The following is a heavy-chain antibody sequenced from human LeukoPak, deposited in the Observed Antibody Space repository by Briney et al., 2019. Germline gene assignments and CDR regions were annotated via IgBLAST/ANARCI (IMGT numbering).Heavy chain of an antibody. D-gene: IGHD3-9*01. CDR2: ICPRGGST. CDR3: ARYDAKSKKYYDILTGYYSLDAFDI. V-gene: IGHV1-46*01. Sequence: ASVKVSCKAFGYTFTRNYMHWVRHAPGQERERMGEICPRGGSTTSAQKFQGRVTLTRDMSTSTDYLELSSLRSEDTAVYYCARYDAKSKKYYDILTGYYSLDAFDIWGQGTMVTVSS. CDR1: GYTFTRNY. J-gene: IGHJ3*02.